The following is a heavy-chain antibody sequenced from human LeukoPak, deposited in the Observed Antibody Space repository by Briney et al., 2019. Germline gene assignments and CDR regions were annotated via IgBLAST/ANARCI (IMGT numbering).Heavy chain of an antibody. Sequence: SQTLSLTCAISGDSVSSNSTTWNWIRQSPSRGLEWLGRTYYRSKWYKYYAVSVKGRITINPDTSKNQFSLQLNSVTPEDTAVCYCARGPSYFQHWGQGTLVTVPS. CDR2: TYYRSKWYK. J-gene: IGHJ1*01. CDR3: ARGPSYFQH. V-gene: IGHV6-1*01. CDR1: GDSVSSNSTT.